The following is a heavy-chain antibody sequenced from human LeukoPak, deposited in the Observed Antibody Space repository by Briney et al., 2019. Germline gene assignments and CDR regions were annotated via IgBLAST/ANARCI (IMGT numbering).Heavy chain of an antibody. J-gene: IGHJ4*02. V-gene: IGHV3-74*01. Sequence: GGSLRLSCAASGFTFSSYWMHWVRQAPGKGLVWVSRINSDGSSTSYADSVKGRFTISRDNAKNTLYLQMNSLRAEDTAVYYCARSWDLGCSGGSCYDYGDPTIFDYWGQGTLVTVSS. CDR2: INSDGSST. D-gene: IGHD2-15*01. CDR3: ARSWDLGCSGGSCYDYGDPTIFDY. CDR1: GFTFSSYW.